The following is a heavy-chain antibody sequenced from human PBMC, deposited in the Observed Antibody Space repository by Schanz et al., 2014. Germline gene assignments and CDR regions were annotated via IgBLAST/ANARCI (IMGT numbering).Heavy chain of an antibody. CDR1: SGSFSGYY. Sequence: QVQLQQWGAGLLKPSETLSLSCAVYSGSFSGYYWSWIRQPPGKELEWIGEINHSGSTNYNPSLKSRVTISVDTSKNQFSLKLSSVTAADTAVYYCARGPDSTSADVTRGRRRYYFDYWGQGTLVTVSS. V-gene: IGHV4-34*01. CDR3: ARGPDSTSADVTRGRRRYYFDY. D-gene: IGHD6-13*01. J-gene: IGHJ4*02. CDR2: INHSGST.